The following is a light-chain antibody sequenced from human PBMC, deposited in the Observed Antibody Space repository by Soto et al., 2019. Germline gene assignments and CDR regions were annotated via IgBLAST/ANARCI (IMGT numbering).Light chain of an antibody. J-gene: IGLJ2*01. CDR2: EVS. Sequence: QSALTQPASVSGSPGQSITISCTVTSRDVGGYNYVSWYQQHPGKAPKLMIYEVSNRPSGVSNRFSGSKSGNTASLTISGLQAEDEADYYCSSYTSSSTVVFGGGTKLTVL. CDR1: SRDVGGYNY. CDR3: SSYTSSSTVV. V-gene: IGLV2-14*01.